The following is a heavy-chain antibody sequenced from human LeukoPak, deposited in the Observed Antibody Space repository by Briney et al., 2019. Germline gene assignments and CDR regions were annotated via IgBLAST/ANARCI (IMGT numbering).Heavy chain of an antibody. J-gene: IGHJ4*02. V-gene: IGHV5-51*01. Sequence: GESLKISCKGPGYSFTNYWIGWVRQMPGKGLEFMGIIYPGDSDTRYSPSFQGQVTISADKSISTAYLQWSSLKASDTAMYYCARRADCGGDCYLQYYFDYWGQGTLVTVSS. CDR1: GYSFTNYW. CDR2: IYPGDSDT. CDR3: ARRADCGGDCYLQYYFDY. D-gene: IGHD2-21*02.